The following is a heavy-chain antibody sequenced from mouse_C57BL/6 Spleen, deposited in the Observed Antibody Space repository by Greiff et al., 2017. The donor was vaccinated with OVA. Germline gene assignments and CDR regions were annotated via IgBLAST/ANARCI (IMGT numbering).Heavy chain of an antibody. J-gene: IGHJ4*01. CDR2: IYPGDGDT. CDR3: ARDYGRGYYYAMDY. D-gene: IGHD1-1*01. CDR1: GYAFSSSW. V-gene: IGHV1-82*01. Sequence: QVQLQQSGPELVKPGASVKISCKASGYAFSSSWMNWVKQRPGKGLEWIGRIYPGDGDTNYNGKFQGKATLTADKSSSTAYMQLSSLTSEDSAVCFCARDYGRGYYYAMDYWGQGTSVTVSS.